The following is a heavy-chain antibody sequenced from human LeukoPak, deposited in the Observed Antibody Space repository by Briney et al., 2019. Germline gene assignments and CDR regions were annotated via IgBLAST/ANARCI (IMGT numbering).Heavy chain of an antibody. V-gene: IGHV1-46*01. CDR3: ARAQTDTAMVSGTNYYYYYYMDV. D-gene: IGHD5-18*01. Sequence: ASVKVSCMESGYTFTSYNMHWVRPAPGQGLEWMGIINISGGSTSSAQKFQGRVTMTRDMSTSTVYMELSSLRSEDTAVYYCARAQTDTAMVSGTNYYYYYYMDVWGKGTTVTISS. CDR1: GYTFTSYN. J-gene: IGHJ6*03. CDR2: INISGGST.